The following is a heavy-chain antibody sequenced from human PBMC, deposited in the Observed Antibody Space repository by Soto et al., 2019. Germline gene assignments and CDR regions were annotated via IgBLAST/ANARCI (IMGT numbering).Heavy chain of an antibody. CDR1: GFTFSSYA. D-gene: IGHD2-15*01. CDR2: ISGSGGGT. Sequence: EVQLLESGGALLQPGGSLRLSCAASGFTFSSYAMSWVGQAPGKGLGWVSTISGSGGGTYYADSVKGRFTISRDNSKNTLYLQMNSLRAEDTAVYYCATLQTSINYWGQGTLVTVSS. CDR3: ATLQTSINY. J-gene: IGHJ4*02. V-gene: IGHV3-23*01.